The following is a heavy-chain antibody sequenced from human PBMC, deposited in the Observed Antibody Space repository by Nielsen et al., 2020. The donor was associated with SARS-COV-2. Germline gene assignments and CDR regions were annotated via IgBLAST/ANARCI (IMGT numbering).Heavy chain of an antibody. J-gene: IGHJ6*02. Sequence: GESLKISCAASGFTFSSYSMNWVRQAPGKGLEWVSSISSSSSYIYYADSVKGRFTISRDNAKNSLYLQMNSLRAEDTAVYYCARDIAVMLTIFGVVTSYGMDVWGQGTTVTVSS. D-gene: IGHD3-3*01. CDR1: GFTFSSYS. V-gene: IGHV3-21*01. CDR2: ISSSSSYI. CDR3: ARDIAVMLTIFGVVTSYGMDV.